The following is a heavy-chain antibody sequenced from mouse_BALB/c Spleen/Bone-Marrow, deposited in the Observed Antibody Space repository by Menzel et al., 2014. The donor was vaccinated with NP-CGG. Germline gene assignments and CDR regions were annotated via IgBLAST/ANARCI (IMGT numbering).Heavy chain of an antibody. Sequence: EVKLMESGGGLVKPGGSLKLSCAASGFTFSSYAMSWVRQTPEKRLEWVATISSGGSYTYYPDSVKGRFTISRDNAKNTLYLQMSSLRSEDTAMYYCARHGTTRLLDYWGQGTTLTVSS. CDR1: GFTFSSYA. D-gene: IGHD1-1*01. J-gene: IGHJ2*01. V-gene: IGHV5-9-3*01. CDR2: ISSGGSYT. CDR3: ARHGTTRLLDY.